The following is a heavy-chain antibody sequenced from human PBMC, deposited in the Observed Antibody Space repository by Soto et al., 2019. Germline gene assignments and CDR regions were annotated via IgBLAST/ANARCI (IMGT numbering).Heavy chain of an antibody. Sequence: QVQLLQSGGEVKTPGASLKVSCKAIGYTSSSYGINWVRQAPGQGLEWMGWISAVNGDTKYAQKFQGRVAITKDTGTSHARVELRSERSDDAAVYFCATKDDHKDDQPYYYGMDIGGEGTTVTVSS. CDR3: ATKDDHKDDQPYYYGMDI. CDR2: ISAVNGDT. J-gene: IGHJ6*04. V-gene: IGHV1-18*01. D-gene: IGHD2-2*01. CDR1: GYTSSSYG.